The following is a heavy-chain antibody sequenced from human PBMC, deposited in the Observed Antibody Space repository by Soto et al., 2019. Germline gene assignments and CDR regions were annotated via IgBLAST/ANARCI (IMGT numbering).Heavy chain of an antibody. CDR2: ISGSGGST. CDR3: AKDLAFHRYYYDSSGYFRY. Sequence: PGASLKISCAASGFTFSSYALSWVRQAPGKGLEWVSAISGSGGSTYYADSVKGRFTISRDNSKNTLYLQMNSLRAEDTAVYYCAKDLAFHRYYYDSSGYFRYWGQGTLVTVSS. V-gene: IGHV3-23*01. J-gene: IGHJ4*02. CDR1: GFTFSSYA. D-gene: IGHD3-22*01.